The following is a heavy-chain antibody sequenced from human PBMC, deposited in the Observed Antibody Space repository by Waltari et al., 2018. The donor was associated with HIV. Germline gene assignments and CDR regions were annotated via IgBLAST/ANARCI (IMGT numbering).Heavy chain of an antibody. D-gene: IGHD3-22*01. J-gene: IGHJ5*02. CDR3: ARDTPDAYYYDTSGYWS. CDR1: GYTFTGYY. CDR2: INPNSGGT. Sequence: QVQLVQSGAEVKKPGASVKVSCKASGYTFTGYYMHWVRQAPGQGLEWMGWINPNSGGTNYAQKFQGRVTMTRDTSISTAYMELSRRRSDDTAVYYCARDTPDAYYYDTSGYWSWGQGTLVTVSS. V-gene: IGHV1-2*02.